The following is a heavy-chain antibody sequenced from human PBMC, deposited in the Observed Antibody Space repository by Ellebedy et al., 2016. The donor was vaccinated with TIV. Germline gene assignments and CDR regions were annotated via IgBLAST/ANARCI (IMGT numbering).Heavy chain of an antibody. Sequence: ESLKISCAASGFTFNSYSMNWIRQSPGKGLEWIGEINHSGSTNYNPSLKSRVTISVDTSKNQFSLKLSSVTAADTAVYYCARGRRFFYYYGMDVWGQGTTVTVSS. CDR2: INHSGST. D-gene: IGHD3-3*01. CDR3: ARGRRFFYYYGMDV. CDR1: GFTFNSYS. J-gene: IGHJ6*02. V-gene: IGHV4-34*01.